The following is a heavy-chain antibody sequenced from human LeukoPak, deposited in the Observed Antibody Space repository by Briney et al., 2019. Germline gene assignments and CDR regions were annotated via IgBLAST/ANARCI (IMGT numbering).Heavy chain of an antibody. D-gene: IGHD2-8*02. CDR3: VRVLWTWALNYYYGMDV. Sequence: GESLRISCKGSGYSFTSYWISWVRQMPGKGLEWMGRIDPSDSYTNYSPSFQGHVTISADKSISTAYLQWSSLKASDTAMYYCVRVLWTWALNYYYGMDVWGQGTTVTVSS. J-gene: IGHJ6*02. CDR2: IDPSDSYT. V-gene: IGHV5-10-1*01. CDR1: GYSFTSYW.